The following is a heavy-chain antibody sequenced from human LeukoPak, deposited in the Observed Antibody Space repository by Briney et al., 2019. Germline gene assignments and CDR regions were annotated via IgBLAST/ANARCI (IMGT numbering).Heavy chain of an antibody. CDR2: IYHSGST. CDR1: GGSISSSNW. Sequence: SETLSLTCAVSGGSISSSNWWSWVRQPPGKGLEWIGEIYHSGSTNYNPSLKSRVTISVDKSKNQFSLKLSSVTAADTAVYYCARAVYSSGWYAGTNFDYWGQGTLVTVSS. J-gene: IGHJ4*02. CDR3: ARAVYSSGWYAGTNFDY. D-gene: IGHD6-19*01. V-gene: IGHV4-4*02.